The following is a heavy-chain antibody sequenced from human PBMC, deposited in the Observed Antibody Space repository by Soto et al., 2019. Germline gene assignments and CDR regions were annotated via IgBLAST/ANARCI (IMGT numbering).Heavy chain of an antibody. V-gene: IGHV1-18*04. D-gene: IGHD2-2*01. J-gene: IGHJ6*02. CDR3: ARVPREIILVGMDV. Sequence: QVQLVQSGAEVKKPGASVKVSCKASGYTFTSYGISWVLQAPGQGLEWMGWISGKTAKTNYAQNLQGRVTITTDTSTTTAYMELRSLRSDDTAVYYCARVPREIILVGMDVWGQGTTVTVSS. CDR2: ISGKTAKT. CDR1: GYTFTSYG.